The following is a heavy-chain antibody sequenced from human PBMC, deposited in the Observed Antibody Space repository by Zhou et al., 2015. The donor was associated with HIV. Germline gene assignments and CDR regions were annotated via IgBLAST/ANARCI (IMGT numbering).Heavy chain of an antibody. Sequence: QVHLVESGGGVVQPGRSLRLSCAASGFTFSDYYMSWIRQAPGKGLEWVSYISSSGSTIYYSDSVKGRFTISRDNAKNSLYLQMHSLRAEDTAVYYCARDITRFLDYMDVWGKGTTVTVSS. D-gene: IGHD3-3*01. CDR1: GFTFSDYY. J-gene: IGHJ6*03. CDR2: ISSSGSTI. CDR3: ARDITRFLDYMDV. V-gene: IGHV3-11*04.